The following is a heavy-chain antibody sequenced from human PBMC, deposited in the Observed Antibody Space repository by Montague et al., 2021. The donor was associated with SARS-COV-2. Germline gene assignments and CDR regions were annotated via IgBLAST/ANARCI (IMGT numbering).Heavy chain of an antibody. CDR3: TREGYQVLWSDYYYYGMDV. CDR2: INLSGST. J-gene: IGHJ6*02. CDR1: GGSFSGYY. D-gene: IGHD2-2*01. Sequence: SETLSLTCAVYGGSFSGYYWSWIPHPPGKALEWIGEINLSGSTNYNPSLKIRVTISVDTSKNQFSLKRSSVTAADTAVYYCTREGYQVLWSDYYYYGMDVWGQGTTVTVSS. V-gene: IGHV4-34*01.